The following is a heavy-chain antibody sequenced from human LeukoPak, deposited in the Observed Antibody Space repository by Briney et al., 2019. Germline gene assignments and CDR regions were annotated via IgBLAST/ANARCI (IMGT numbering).Heavy chain of an antibody. J-gene: IGHJ3*02. V-gene: IGHV4-59*11. CDR1: GGSISSHY. CDR2: IYYSGST. CDR3: ARDRRYYDSSGYYRDDAFDI. D-gene: IGHD3-22*01. Sequence: PSETLSLTCTVSGGSISSHYWSWIRQPPGKGLEWIGYIYYSGSTNYNPSLKSRVTISVDTSKNQFSLKLSSVTAADTAVYYCARDRRYYDSSGYYRDDAFDIWGQGTMVTVSS.